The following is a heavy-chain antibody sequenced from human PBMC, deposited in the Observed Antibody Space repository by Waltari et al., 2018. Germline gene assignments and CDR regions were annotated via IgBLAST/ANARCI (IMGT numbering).Heavy chain of an antibody. CDR1: GGSFSGYY. D-gene: IGHD6-19*01. CDR3: ARGWLQVAPPYYYYMDV. CDR2: INHNASP. Sequence: QVQLLQWGAGLLKPSETLSPTCAVYGGSFSGYYWRWLRQHPGKGLEWLGEINHNASPDYNPSLKSRATISIETSKNQFSLKLDSVTAADTGVYYCARGWLQVAPPYYYYMDVWDRGTAVTVSS. V-gene: IGHV4-34*01. J-gene: IGHJ6*03.